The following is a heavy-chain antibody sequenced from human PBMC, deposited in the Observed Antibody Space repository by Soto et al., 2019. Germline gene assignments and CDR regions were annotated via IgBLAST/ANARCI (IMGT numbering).Heavy chain of an antibody. CDR3: AKGDNLGPKTGYAFDP. CDR2: TYFRSKWYN. Sequence: SQTLSLTCAISRDSITSNTGSWNWIRQSPSRGLEWLGRTYFRSKWYNDYAVSVKRRIIINPDTSNNQFSLQLNSVTPEDTAVYFCAKGDNLGPKTGYAFDPWGQGIMVTVSS. CDR1: RDSITSNTGS. D-gene: IGHD5-12*01. V-gene: IGHV6-1*01. J-gene: IGHJ5*02.